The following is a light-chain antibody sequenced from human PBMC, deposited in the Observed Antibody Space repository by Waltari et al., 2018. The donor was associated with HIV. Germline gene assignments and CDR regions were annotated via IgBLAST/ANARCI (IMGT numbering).Light chain of an antibody. J-gene: IGKJ4*01. CDR2: ATS. CDR1: QNIYMY. V-gene: IGKV1-9*01. Sequence: DIQLTQSPSFLSASIGDRVTITCRASQNIYMYLVWYQQKPGRAPQVLIYATSTLQSGVPSRFSGSGSGTEFALTITNLQPDDFATYYCQQVNGYPLTFGGGTKVEIK. CDR3: QQVNGYPLT.